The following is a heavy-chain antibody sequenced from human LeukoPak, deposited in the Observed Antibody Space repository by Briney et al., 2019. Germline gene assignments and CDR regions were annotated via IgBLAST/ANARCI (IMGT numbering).Heavy chain of an antibody. CDR3: ARSYYYGSGTMTIFDY. J-gene: IGHJ4*02. Sequence: PSETLSLTCTVSGGSISTYYWSWIRQPPGKGLEWSGYIYYNGATDYNPSLKSRVTISVDTSKNEFSLKLSSVTAADTAVYYCARSYYYGSGTMTIFDYWGQGTLVTVSS. CDR2: IYYNGAT. D-gene: IGHD3-10*01. CDR1: GGSISTYY. V-gene: IGHV4-59*08.